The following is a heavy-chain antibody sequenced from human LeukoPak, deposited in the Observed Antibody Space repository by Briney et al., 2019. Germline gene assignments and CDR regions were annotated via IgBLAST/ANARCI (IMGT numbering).Heavy chain of an antibody. Sequence: GASVKVSCKASGGTFSYYALSWVRQAPGQGLEWMGGIIPIFGTADYAQKFQGRVTITADESTSTAYMELSSLRAEDTAVYYCARDRTIFGVPIIYFDYWGQGTLVTVSS. CDR2: IIPIFGTA. CDR1: GGTFSYYA. J-gene: IGHJ4*02. V-gene: IGHV1-69*13. CDR3: ARDRTIFGVPIIYFDY. D-gene: IGHD3-3*01.